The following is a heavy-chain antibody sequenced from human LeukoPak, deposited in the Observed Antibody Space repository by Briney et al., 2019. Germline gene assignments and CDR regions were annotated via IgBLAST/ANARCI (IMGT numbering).Heavy chain of an antibody. Sequence: GRSLRLSCAASGFTFSSYAMSWVRQAPGKGLEWVSGISGSGESTYYADSVKGRFTISRDNSKNTLYLQMNSLRAEDTAVYYCAKVLDGTGYWNYYFDSWGQGTLVTVSS. V-gene: IGHV3-23*01. D-gene: IGHD3-22*01. CDR1: GFTFSSYA. J-gene: IGHJ4*02. CDR3: AKVLDGTGYWNYYFDS. CDR2: ISGSGEST.